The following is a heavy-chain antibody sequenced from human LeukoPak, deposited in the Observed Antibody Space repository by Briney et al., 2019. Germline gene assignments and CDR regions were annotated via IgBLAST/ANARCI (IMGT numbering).Heavy chain of an antibody. J-gene: IGHJ3*02. CDR3: ARSSGRLPSDAFDI. D-gene: IGHD1-26*01. CDR2: ISSSSSYI. Sequence: GGSLRLSCAASGFTFSSYSMNWVRQAPGKGLEWVSSISSSSSYIYYADSVKGRFTISRDNAKNSLYLQMNSLRAEDTAVYYCARSSGRLPSDAFDIWGQGTMVTVSS. V-gene: IGHV3-21*01. CDR1: GFTFSSYS.